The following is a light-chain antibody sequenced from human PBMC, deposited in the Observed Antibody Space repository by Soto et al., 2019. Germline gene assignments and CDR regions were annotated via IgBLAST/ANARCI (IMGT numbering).Light chain of an antibody. J-gene: IGKJ4*01. Sequence: EVVLTQSPDTLSLSPGERATLSCRTSHSVDIYLAWYQQKPGQAPMLLIYDSYNRVTGIPTRFSGSGSGTDFTLTISSLEPEDSAVYYCQQRKHWPPLTFRGGTKVEIK. CDR1: HSVDIY. CDR3: QQRKHWPPLT. V-gene: IGKV3-11*01. CDR2: DSY.